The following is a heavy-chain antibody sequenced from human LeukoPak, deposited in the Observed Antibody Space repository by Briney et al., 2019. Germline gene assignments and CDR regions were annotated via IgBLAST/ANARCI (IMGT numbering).Heavy chain of an antibody. CDR3: ARDYCSSTSCSPFDY. V-gene: IGHV1-18*01. CDR2: ISAYDGNT. Sequence: GASVKVSCEASGYTFINYGLSWVRQAPGQGLEWMGWISAYDGNTNYPQKLQGRVTMTTDTSTSTAYMELRSLRSDDTAVYYCARDYCSSTSCSPFDYWGQGTLVTVSS. CDR1: GYTFINYG. J-gene: IGHJ4*02. D-gene: IGHD2-2*01.